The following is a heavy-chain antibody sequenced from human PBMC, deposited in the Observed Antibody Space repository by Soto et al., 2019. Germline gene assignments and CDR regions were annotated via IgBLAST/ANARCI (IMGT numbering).Heavy chain of an antibody. V-gene: IGHV1-69*02. Sequence: QIQLVQSGAEVKKPGSSVKVSCKASGGTFSSYTISRVRQAPGQGLEWMGRIIPILGIANYAQKLQGRVTITADKSTSTAYMELSSLRSEDTVVYYCARGAMVRGTSFDYWGQGTLVTVSS. CDR1: GGTFSSYT. CDR2: IIPILGIA. CDR3: ARGAMVRGTSFDY. J-gene: IGHJ4*02. D-gene: IGHD3-10*01.